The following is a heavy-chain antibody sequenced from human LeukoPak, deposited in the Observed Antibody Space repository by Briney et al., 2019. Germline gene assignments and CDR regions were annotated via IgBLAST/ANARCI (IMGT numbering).Heavy chain of an antibody. CDR1: GYTFTTYG. Sequence: ASVKVSCKASGYTFTTYGITWVRHAAGQGLEWMGWITAYNGHTNYAQNLQGRVTMTTDTATSTAYMELRSLRPDDTAVYYCARERERVACSGDSCYSYNAMDVWGRGTTVTVSS. J-gene: IGHJ6*02. D-gene: IGHD2-15*01. CDR3: ARERERVACSGDSCYSYNAMDV. CDR2: ITAYNGHT. V-gene: IGHV1-18*01.